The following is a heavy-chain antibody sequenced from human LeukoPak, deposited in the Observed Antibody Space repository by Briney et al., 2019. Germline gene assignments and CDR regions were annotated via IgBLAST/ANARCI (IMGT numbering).Heavy chain of an antibody. D-gene: IGHD3-16*02. J-gene: IGHJ4*02. Sequence: ASVKVSCKASGYTFTGYYMHWVRQAPGQGLEWMGWINPNSGGTNYAQKFQGWVTMTRDTSISTAYMELSRLRSDDTAVYYCARVPVWRGSYPFFDYWGQGTLVTVSS. CDR3: ARVPVWRGSYPFFDY. CDR2: INPNSGGT. V-gene: IGHV1-2*04. CDR1: GYTFTGYY.